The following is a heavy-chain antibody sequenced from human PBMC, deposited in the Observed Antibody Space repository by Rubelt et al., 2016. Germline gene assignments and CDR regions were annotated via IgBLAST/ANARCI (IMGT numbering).Heavy chain of an antibody. CDR3: ASDGVSEGTLDY. CDR2: IWYDGSNK. V-gene: IGHV3-33*01. D-gene: IGHD1-14*01. J-gene: IGHJ4*02. CDR1: GFTFSSYG. Sequence: QVQLVESGGGVVQPGRSLRLSCAASGFTFSSYGMHWVRQAPGKGLEWVAVIWYDGSNKYYADSVKGRFTTSRDNSKKRRELQMNSLRAEATAEYYCASDGVSEGTLDYWGQGTLVTVSS.